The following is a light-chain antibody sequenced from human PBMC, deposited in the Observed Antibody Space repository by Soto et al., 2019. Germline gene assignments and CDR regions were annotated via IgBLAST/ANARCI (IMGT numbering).Light chain of an antibody. CDR3: GTWDNSLSAGV. Sequence: QSLLTQPPSVSAAPGQKVTISCSGSSSNIGSNYVSWYQHLPGTAPKLLIYDNNKRPSGIPDRFSGSKSGTSATLGITGLQTGDEADYYCGTWDNSLSAGVFGGGTKVTVL. J-gene: IGLJ2*01. CDR2: DNN. CDR1: SSNIGSNY. V-gene: IGLV1-51*01.